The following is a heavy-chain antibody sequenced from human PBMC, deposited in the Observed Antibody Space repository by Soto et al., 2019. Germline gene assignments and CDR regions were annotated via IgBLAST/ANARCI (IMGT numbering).Heavy chain of an antibody. CDR1: GGSISTNNW. V-gene: IGHV4-4*02. CDR3: ARDKITGLFDY. J-gene: IGHJ4*02. D-gene: IGHD2-8*02. CDR2: IYHSGRT. Sequence: SETLSLTCAVSGGSISTNNWWSWVRQPPGKGLEWIGEIYHSGRTNYNPSLKSRVTISVDKSKNEFSLNLNSLTAADTAVYYCARDKITGLFDYWGQGTLVTVS.